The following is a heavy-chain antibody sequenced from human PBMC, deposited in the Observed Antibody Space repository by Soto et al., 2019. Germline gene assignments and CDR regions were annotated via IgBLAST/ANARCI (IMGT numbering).Heavy chain of an antibody. Sequence: QVQLVQSGAEVKKPGSSVKVSCKASGGTFSSYAVSWVRQAPGQGLEWMGGIIPIFGTANYAQEFQGRVTITADESTRTAYKELSSLRSEDTAVYYCARTGADSGWYDYYYGMDVWGQGTTVTVSS. CDR1: GGTFSSYA. CDR2: IIPIFGTA. CDR3: ARTGADSGWYDYYYGMDV. V-gene: IGHV1-69*12. D-gene: IGHD6-19*01. J-gene: IGHJ6*02.